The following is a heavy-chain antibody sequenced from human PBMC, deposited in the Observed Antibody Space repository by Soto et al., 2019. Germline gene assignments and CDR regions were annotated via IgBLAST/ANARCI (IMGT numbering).Heavy chain of an antibody. CDR1: GGTFSSYA. D-gene: IGHD2-21*02. CDR3: ARGGPLVAAALAYCGGDCYSTWFDP. CDR2: IIPIFGTA. V-gene: IGHV1-69*13. Sequence: SVKVSCKASGGTFSSYAISWVRQAPGQGLEWMGGIIPIFGTANYAQKFQGRVTITADESTSTAYMELSSLRSEDTAVYYCARGGPLVAAALAYCGGDCYSTWFDPWGQGTLVTVSS. J-gene: IGHJ5*02.